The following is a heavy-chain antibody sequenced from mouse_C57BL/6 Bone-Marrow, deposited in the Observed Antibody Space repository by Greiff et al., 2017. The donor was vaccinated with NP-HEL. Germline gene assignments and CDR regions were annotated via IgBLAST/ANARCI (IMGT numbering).Heavy chain of an antibody. Sequence: VQLKESGGGLVQPGGSLSLSCAASGFTFTDYYMSWVRQPPGKALEWLGFIRNKANGYTTEYSASVKGRFTISRDNSQSILYLQMNALRAEDSATYYCARYYYGSSYGNWYFDVWGTGTTVTVSS. CDR2: IRNKANGYTT. CDR1: GFTFTDYY. D-gene: IGHD1-1*01. J-gene: IGHJ1*03. V-gene: IGHV7-3*01. CDR3: ARYYYGSSYGNWYFDV.